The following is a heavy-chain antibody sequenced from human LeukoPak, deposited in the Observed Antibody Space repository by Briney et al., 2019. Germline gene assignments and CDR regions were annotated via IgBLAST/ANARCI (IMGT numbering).Heavy chain of an antibody. CDR2: IGTRGDT. CDR3: VRAPPYSSASWGYYGMDV. Sequence: SGGSLRLSCAASGLTLSRYDMHWVRQATGEGLKWVSAIGTRGDTYYAGSVKGRFTMTRENAKNSLYLQMNSLSAGDTAVYYCVRAPPYSSASWGYYGMDVWGQGTTVTVSS. CDR1: GLTLSRYD. D-gene: IGHD6-19*01. V-gene: IGHV3-13*01. J-gene: IGHJ6*02.